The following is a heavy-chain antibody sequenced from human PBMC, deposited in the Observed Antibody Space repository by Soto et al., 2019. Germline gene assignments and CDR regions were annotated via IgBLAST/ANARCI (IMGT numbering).Heavy chain of an antibody. CDR2: IQSKAGGGAT. D-gene: IGHD3-22*01. J-gene: IGHJ4*02. Sequence: GSLRLSCAASGFTFSNARMNWVRQAPGKGLEWVGRIQSKAGGGATEFAAPVKGRFAISRDDSKNTLYLQMNSLKTEDTAVYYCTTVSSGKFDYWGQGTLVTVSS. CDR3: TTVSSGKFDY. CDR1: GFTFSNAR. V-gene: IGHV3-15*07.